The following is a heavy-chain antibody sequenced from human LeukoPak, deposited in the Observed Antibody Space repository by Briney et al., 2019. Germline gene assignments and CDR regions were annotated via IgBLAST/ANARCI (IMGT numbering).Heavy chain of an antibody. CDR3: AREPYYYDSSGHSPDY. D-gene: IGHD3-22*01. J-gene: IGHJ4*02. CDR2: ISSSSSYI. CDR1: GFTLSSYS. V-gene: IGHV3-21*01. Sequence: GGSLRLSCAASGFTLSSYSMNWVRQAPGKGLEWVSSISSSSSYIYYADSVKGRFTISRDNAKNSLYLQMNSLRAEDTAVYYCAREPYYYDSSGHSPDYWGQGTLVTVSS.